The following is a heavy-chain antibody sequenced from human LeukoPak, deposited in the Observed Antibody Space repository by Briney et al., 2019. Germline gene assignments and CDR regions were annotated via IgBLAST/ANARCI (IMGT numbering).Heavy chain of an antibody. V-gene: IGHV3-48*03. CDR1: GFTFSSYE. D-gene: IGHD6-13*01. J-gene: IGHJ4*02. CDR3: TRAVAAADFSPGY. Sequence: GGSLRLSCAASGFTFSSYEMNWVRQAPGKGLEWVSYISSSGSTIYYADSVKGRFTISRDNAKNSVYLQMNRLRAEDTAVYYCTRAVAAADFSPGYWGQGTLVTVSS. CDR2: ISSSGSTI.